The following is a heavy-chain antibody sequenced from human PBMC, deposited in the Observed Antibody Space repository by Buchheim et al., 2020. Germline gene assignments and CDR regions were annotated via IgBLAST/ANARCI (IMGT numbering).Heavy chain of an antibody. CDR1: GFTFTSYG. CDR3: AKDPSGVRDDGYYGMDV. CDR2: ISYDEKNK. Sequence: QVQLVESGGGVVQPGRSLRLSCAASGFTFTSYGMHWVRQAPGKGLEWVAVISYDEKNKWYADSVKGRFTISGDSSKNTLYLQMDSLRPEDTAMYYCAKDPSGVRDDGYYGMDVWGQGTT. D-gene: IGHD6-13*01. J-gene: IGHJ6*02. V-gene: IGHV3-30*18.